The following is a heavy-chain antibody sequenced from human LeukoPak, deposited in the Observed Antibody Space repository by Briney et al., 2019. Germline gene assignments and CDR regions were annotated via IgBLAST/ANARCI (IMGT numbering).Heavy chain of an antibody. CDR3: AKVSGSGGNKYHPFDG. CDR2: ISGSGGST. Sequence: RGSLRLSCAASGFTFTSYAMSWVRQAPGKGLEWVSGISGSGGSTYYADSLKGRFTISRDNSKNTLCLQMNSLRAEDTAVYYCAKVSGSGGNKYHPFDGWGQGTLVTASS. V-gene: IGHV3-23*01. D-gene: IGHD1/OR15-1a*01. J-gene: IGHJ4*02. CDR1: GFTFTSYA.